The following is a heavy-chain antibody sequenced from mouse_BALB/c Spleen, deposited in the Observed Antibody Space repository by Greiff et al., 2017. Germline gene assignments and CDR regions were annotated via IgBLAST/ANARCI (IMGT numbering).Heavy chain of an antibody. CDR1: GFTFSSYT. Sequence: EVMLVESGGGLVQPGGSLKLSCAASGFTFSSYTMSWVRQTPEKRLEWVAYISNGGGSTYYPDTVKGRFTISRDNAKNTLYLQMSSLKSEDTAMYYCARRATAKDYAMDYWGQGTSVTVSS. D-gene: IGHD1-2*01. V-gene: IGHV5-12-2*01. J-gene: IGHJ4*01. CDR3: ARRATAKDYAMDY. CDR2: ISNGGGST.